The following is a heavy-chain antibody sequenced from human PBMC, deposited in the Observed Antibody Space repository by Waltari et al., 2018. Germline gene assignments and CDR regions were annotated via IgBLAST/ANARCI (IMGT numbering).Heavy chain of an antibody. CDR2: IKQDGSEE. D-gene: IGHD6-19*01. CDR3: ARERRGQSGWYYFDF. V-gene: IGHV3-7*01. Sequence: EVQLVESGGGLVQPGGSRRLSCAASGSSFGSFWMSWVRQAPGKGLEWVAKIKQDGSEEYYVDSVKGRFTISKDNAKNSLYLQMNSLRAEDTAVYFCARERRGQSGWYYFDFWGQGSLVTVSS. J-gene: IGHJ4*02. CDR1: GSSFGSFW.